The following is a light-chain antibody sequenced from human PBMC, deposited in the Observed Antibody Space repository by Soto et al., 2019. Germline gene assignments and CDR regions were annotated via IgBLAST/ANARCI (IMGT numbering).Light chain of an antibody. J-gene: IGLJ2*01. CDR1: SSNIGAGYD. Sequence: QSVLTQPPSVSGAPGQRGTISCTGSSSNIGAGYDVHWYQQVPGTAPKLLIYGNINRPSGVPDRFSGSKSGTSASLAITGLQAEDEADYYCQSYDSSLPVVFGGGTKLTVL. CDR2: GNI. V-gene: IGLV1-40*01. CDR3: QSYDSSLPVV.